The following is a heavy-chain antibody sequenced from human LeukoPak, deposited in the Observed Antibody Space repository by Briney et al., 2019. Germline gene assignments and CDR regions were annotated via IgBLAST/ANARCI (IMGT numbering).Heavy chain of an antibody. Sequence: GGSLRLSCAASGFTFSSYAMSWVGQPPGKGLEWVSAISGSGGSTYYADSVKGRFTISRDNSKNTLYLQMNSLRAEDTAVYYCAKGNYGSGSLDYFDYWGQGTLVTVSS. D-gene: IGHD3-10*01. V-gene: IGHV3-23*01. CDR3: AKGNYGSGSLDYFDY. CDR1: GFTFSSYA. CDR2: ISGSGGST. J-gene: IGHJ4*02.